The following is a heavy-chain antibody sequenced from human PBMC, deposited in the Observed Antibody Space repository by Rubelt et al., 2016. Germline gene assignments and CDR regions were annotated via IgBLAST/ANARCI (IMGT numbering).Heavy chain of an antibody. V-gene: IGHV3-30*04. CDR2: ISYDGSNK. D-gene: IGHD6-19*01. CDR1: GFTFSSYA. Sequence: ASGFTFSSYAMHWVRQAPGKGLEWVAVISYDGSNKYYADSVKGRFTISRDNSKNTLYLQMNSLRAEDTAVYYCASEVGSGKDYWGQGTLVTVSS. CDR3: ASEVGSGKDY. J-gene: IGHJ4*02.